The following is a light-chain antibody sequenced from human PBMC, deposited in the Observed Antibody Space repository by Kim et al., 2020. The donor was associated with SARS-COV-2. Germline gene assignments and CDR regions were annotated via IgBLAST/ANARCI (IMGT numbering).Light chain of an antibody. CDR1: QDISNT. CDR2: DAS. J-gene: IGKJ2*01. V-gene: IGKV1-33*01. CDR3: QQRQT. Sequence: SPSSLSASVGDRVTITCQANQDISNTLNWYQQKPGKAPKLLIYDASNLQTGVPPRFTASGYGTDFSLTISSLQPEDIATYYCQQRQTFGQGT.